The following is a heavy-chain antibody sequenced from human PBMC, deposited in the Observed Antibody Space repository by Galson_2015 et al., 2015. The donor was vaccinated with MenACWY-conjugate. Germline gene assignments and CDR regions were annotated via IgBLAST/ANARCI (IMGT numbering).Heavy chain of an antibody. CDR3: AKLVEQQLVYYYYGMDV. J-gene: IGHJ6*02. Sequence: SLRLSCAASGFTFSSYAMSWVRQAPGKGLEWVSTISGSGGSTYYADSVKGRFTISRDNSKNTLYLQMNSLRAEDTAVYYCAKLVEQQLVYYYYGMDVWGQGTTVTVSS. CDR2: ISGSGGST. CDR1: GFTFSSYA. D-gene: IGHD6-13*01. V-gene: IGHV3-23*01.